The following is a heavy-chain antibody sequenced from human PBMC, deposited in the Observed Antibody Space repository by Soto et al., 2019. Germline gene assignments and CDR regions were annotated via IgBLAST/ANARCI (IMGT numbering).Heavy chain of an antibody. CDR1: GGTFSSYA. V-gene: IGHV1-69*06. D-gene: IGHD6-13*01. J-gene: IGHJ4*02. CDR2: ITPIFGTA. CDR3: ARGYSSSWSPGY. Sequence: GASVKVSCKASGGTFSSYAISWVRQAPGQGLEWMGGITPIFGTANYAQKFQGRVTITADKSTSTAYMELSSLRSEDTAVYYCARGYSSSWSPGYWGQGTLVTVSS.